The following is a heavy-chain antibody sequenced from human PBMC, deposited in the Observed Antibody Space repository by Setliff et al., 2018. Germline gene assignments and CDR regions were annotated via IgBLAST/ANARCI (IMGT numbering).Heavy chain of an antibody. CDR3: VRDAGDGYGVDAYAGAGFDI. Sequence: PSETLSLTCAVSGSAIDSGHYWGWIRQHPGKGLEWIGSFRPTGRAYYNPSLKSRVTISVDTSKKQFSLKLTSMTAADTAVYYCVRDAGDGYGVDAYAGAGFDIWGQGTMVTVSS. V-gene: IGHV4-38-2*02. CDR2: FRPTGRA. CDR1: GSAIDSGHY. J-gene: IGHJ3*02. D-gene: IGHD4-17*01.